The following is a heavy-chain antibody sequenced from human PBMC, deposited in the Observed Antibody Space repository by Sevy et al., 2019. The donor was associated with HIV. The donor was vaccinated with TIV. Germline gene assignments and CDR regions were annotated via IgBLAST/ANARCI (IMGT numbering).Heavy chain of an antibody. D-gene: IGHD2-15*01. CDR2: ISYNGRNQ. Sequence: GGSLRLSCAASGFSLSDHAVSWVRQTPGKGLEWLAVISYNGRNQYYADSVKGRFTISKDDSKNTLYLQLNSLRAEDXXXYYCAXXXGYCSGGRCSIIDFWGQGTLVTVSS. CDR3: AXXXGYCSGGRCSIIDF. J-gene: IGHJ4*02. CDR1: GFSLSDHA. V-gene: IGHV3-30*04.